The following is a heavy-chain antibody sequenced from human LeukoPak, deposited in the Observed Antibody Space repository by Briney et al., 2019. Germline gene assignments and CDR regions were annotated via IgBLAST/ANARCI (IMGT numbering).Heavy chain of an antibody. D-gene: IGHD3-22*01. CDR3: ATTSYYYDSPDY. V-gene: IGHV4-39*07. Sequence: SETLSLTCTVSGGSISSSSYYWGWLRQPPGKGLEWIGSIYYSGSTYYNPSLKSRVTISVDTSKNQFSLKLSSVTAADTAVYYCATTSYYYDSPDYWGQGTLVTVSS. CDR2: IYYSGST. CDR1: GGSISSSSYY. J-gene: IGHJ4*02.